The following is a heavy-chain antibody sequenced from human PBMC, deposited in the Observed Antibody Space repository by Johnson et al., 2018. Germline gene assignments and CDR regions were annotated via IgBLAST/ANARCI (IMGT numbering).Heavy chain of an antibody. Sequence: VQLVESGGGVVQPGRSLRLSCAASGFTFSSYGMHWVRQAPGKGLEWVAVISYDGSNKYYADSVKGRFTISRDNSKNTLYLQMNSLRAEDTAVFYCSKGSGLLYYYYSMDVWGKGTTVTVSS. CDR1: GFTFSSYG. CDR2: ISYDGSNK. D-gene: IGHD3-10*01. V-gene: IGHV3-30*18. CDR3: SKGSGLLYYYYSMDV. J-gene: IGHJ6*03.